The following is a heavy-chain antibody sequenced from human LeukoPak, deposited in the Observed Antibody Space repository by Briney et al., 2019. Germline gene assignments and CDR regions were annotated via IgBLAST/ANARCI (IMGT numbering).Heavy chain of an antibody. CDR2: ISGDGGST. CDR3: AKTYGLSDYYDSSGTDY. Sequence: GGSLRLSCAASGFTFSSYAMSWVRQAPGKGLEWVSLISGDGGSTYYADSVKGRFTISRDNSKNSLYLQMNSLRTEDTALYYCAKTYGLSDYYDSSGTDYWGQGTLVTVSS. V-gene: IGHV3-43*02. J-gene: IGHJ4*02. CDR1: GFTFSSYA. D-gene: IGHD3-22*01.